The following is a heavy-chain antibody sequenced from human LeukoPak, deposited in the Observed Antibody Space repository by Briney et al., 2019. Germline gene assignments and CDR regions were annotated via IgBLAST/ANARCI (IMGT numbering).Heavy chain of an antibody. Sequence: PGGSLRLSCVGSGFSFSNYGMYWVRQAPGKGLEWVAVISFDDSYKEYADSVKGRFSISRDNSKNTLFLDMDSLTIEDTAIYYCARSYGSMVYWGQGTLVTVSS. CDR1: GFSFSNYG. J-gene: IGHJ4*02. D-gene: IGHD6-13*01. CDR2: ISFDDSYK. V-gene: IGHV3-30*03. CDR3: ARSYGSMVY.